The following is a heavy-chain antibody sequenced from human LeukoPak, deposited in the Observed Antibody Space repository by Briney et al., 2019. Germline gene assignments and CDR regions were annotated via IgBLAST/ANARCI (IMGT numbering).Heavy chain of an antibody. V-gene: IGHV3-21*01. CDR1: GCTFSSYS. Sequence: GGSLRLSCAASGCTFSSYSMNWVRQAPGKGLEWVSSISSSSSYIYYADSVKGRFTISRDNAKNSLYLQMNSLRAEDTAVYYCARDRGYSYGPTTTHDAFDIWGQGTMVTVSS. J-gene: IGHJ3*02. D-gene: IGHD5-18*01. CDR2: ISSSSSYI. CDR3: ARDRGYSYGPTTTHDAFDI.